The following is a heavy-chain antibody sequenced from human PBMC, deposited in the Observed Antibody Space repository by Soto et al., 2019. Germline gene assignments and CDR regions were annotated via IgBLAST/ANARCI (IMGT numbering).Heavy chain of an antibody. CDR1: GDSVTSGSYY. V-gene: IGHV4-61*03. CDR2: ISHTGRT. J-gene: IGHJ6*02. CDR3: AREWGLLPYYVMNV. Sequence: SETLSLTCIVSGDSVTSGSYYWTWLRQPPGKGLEWIGYISHTGRTKYNPSLQSRVTISVDTSKNDFSLNLSSVTAADTAVYFCAREWGLLPYYVMNVWGHGTAVTSP. D-gene: IGHD7-27*01.